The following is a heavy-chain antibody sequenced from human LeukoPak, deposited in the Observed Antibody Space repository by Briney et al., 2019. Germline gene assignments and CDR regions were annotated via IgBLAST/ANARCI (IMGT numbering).Heavy chain of an antibody. D-gene: IGHD2-2*03. CDR3: ATFVGIVSGTYTVPGGLLV. J-gene: IGHJ6*04. CDR2: IKHDGTEK. Sequence: QPGGSLRLSCVASEFSPTNFWMTWVRRAPGRGLEWVANIKHDGTEKFYVDSVKGRFTISRDNAKNSLYLQMNSLRAEDTAVYYCATFVGIVSGTYTVPGGLLVWGKGTTVTASS. V-gene: IGHV3-7*01. CDR1: EFSPTNFW.